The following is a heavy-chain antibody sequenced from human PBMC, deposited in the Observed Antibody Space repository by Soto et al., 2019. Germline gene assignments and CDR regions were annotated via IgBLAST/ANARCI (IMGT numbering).Heavy chain of an antibody. V-gene: IGHV3-33*01. J-gene: IGHJ3*02. D-gene: IGHD4-17*01. CDR2: VWYDGSKK. CDR3: ARDRYGGNDAFDI. Sequence: QVQLVESGGGVVQPGRSLRLSCAASGFTVSSYGMHWVRQAPGKGLEWVALVWYDGSKKYYADFVKGRFTISRDNSKNTLYLQMNSLRAEDTAVYYCARDRYGGNDAFDIWGQGTMVSVSS. CDR1: GFTVSSYG.